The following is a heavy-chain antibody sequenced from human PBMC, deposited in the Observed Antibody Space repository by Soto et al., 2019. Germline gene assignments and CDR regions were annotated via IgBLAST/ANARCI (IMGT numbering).Heavy chain of an antibody. CDR2: ITSSSSYI. Sequence: GSLRLSCAASGFTFSLYIMIWVRQSPGEGLEWVASITSSSSYIYYEDSLKGRFTISRDNAKNSLFLQLDSLRAEDTAVYFCVRARSTDSRPDYWGQGTLVTVSS. D-gene: IGHD3-22*01. J-gene: IGHJ4*02. CDR1: GFTFSLYI. CDR3: VRARSTDSRPDY. V-gene: IGHV3-21*01.